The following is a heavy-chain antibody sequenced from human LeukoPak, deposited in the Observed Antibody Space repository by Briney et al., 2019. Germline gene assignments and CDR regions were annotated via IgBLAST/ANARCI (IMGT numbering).Heavy chain of an antibody. Sequence: GASVKVSCKASGYTFTSYGISWVRQAPGQGLEWMGWISAYNGNTNYAQKLQGRVTMTTDTSTSTAYMELRSLRSDDTAVYYCARVYSSGLSYYYYYYMDVWGKGTTVTISS. CDR1: GYTFTSYG. J-gene: IGHJ6*03. CDR3: ARVYSSGLSYYYYYYMDV. D-gene: IGHD6-19*01. CDR2: ISAYNGNT. V-gene: IGHV1-18*01.